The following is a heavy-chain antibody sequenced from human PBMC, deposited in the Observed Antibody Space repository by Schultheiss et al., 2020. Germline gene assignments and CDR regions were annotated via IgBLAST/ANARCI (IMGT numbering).Heavy chain of an antibody. CDR3: ARAERGFDY. CDR2: ISAYNGNT. V-gene: IGHV1-18*01. J-gene: IGHJ4*02. D-gene: IGHD1-1*01. CDR1: GGTFSNYA. Sequence: ASVKVSCKASGGTFSNYAISWVRQAPGQGLEWMGWISAYNGNTNYAQKLQGRVTMTTDTSTSTAYMELRSLRSDDTAVYYCARAERGFDYWGQGTLVTVSS.